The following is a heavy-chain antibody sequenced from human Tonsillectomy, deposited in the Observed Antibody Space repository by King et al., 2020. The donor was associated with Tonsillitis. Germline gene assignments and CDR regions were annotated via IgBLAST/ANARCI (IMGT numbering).Heavy chain of an antibody. D-gene: IGHD1-26*01. J-gene: IGHJ4*02. V-gene: IGHV3-15*01. CDR3: ATESELVATAFDY. CDR2: IKSTTDGGTT. CDR1: GFTFSNAW. Sequence: QLVQSGGGLVKPGGSLRLSCAASGFTFSNAWMTWVRLAPGKGLEWVGRIKSTTDGGTTDYGAPVKGRFTISRDDSKNTLSLQMNSLKTEDTAVYYCATESELVATAFDYWGQGTLVTVSS.